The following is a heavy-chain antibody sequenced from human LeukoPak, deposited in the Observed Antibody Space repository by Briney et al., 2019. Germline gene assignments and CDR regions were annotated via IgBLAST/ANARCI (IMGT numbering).Heavy chain of an antibody. D-gene: IGHD6-25*01. J-gene: IGHJ4*02. Sequence: GGSLRLSCAASGFSVSNNYMTWVRQAPGKGLDWVSVIYSDGSIYYADSVKGRVTISRDNSKNTLYLQMNSLRAEDTAVYYCARIKSGIDYWGQGTLVTVSS. CDR1: GFSVSNNY. CDR3: ARIKSGIDY. V-gene: IGHV3-53*01. CDR2: IYSDGSI.